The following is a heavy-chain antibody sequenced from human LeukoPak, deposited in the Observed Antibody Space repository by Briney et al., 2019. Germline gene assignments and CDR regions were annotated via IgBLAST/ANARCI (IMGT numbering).Heavy chain of an antibody. CDR2: FDPEDGET. CDR1: GYTLTELS. J-gene: IGHJ6*02. V-gene: IGHV1-24*01. CDR3: ATAVAGHYYYYGMDV. Sequence: ASVKVSCKVSGYTLTELSMHWVRQAPGKGLEWMGAFDPEDGETIYAQKFQGRVTMTEDTSTDTAYMELSSLRSEDTAVYYCATAVAGHYYYYGMDVWGQGATVTVSS. D-gene: IGHD6-19*01.